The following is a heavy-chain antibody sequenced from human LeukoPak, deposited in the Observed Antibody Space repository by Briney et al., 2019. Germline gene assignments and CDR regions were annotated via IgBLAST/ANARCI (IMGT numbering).Heavy chain of an antibody. D-gene: IGHD2-15*01. J-gene: IGHJ6*02. CDR3: ARLRDCSGGSCYPGYGMDV. Sequence: GESLKISCKGSGYSFTSYWIGWVRQMPGKGLEWMEIIYPGDSDTRYSPSFQGQVTISADKSISTAYLQWSSLKASDTAMYYCARLRDCSGGSCYPGYGMDVWGQGTTVTVSS. CDR1: GYSFTSYW. CDR2: IYPGDSDT. V-gene: IGHV5-51*01.